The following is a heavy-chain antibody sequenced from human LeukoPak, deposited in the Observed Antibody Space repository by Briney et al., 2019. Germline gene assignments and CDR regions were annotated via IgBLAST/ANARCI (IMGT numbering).Heavy chain of an antibody. CDR3: TTDPPGFGYCSGGSCSSDNWFDP. J-gene: IGHJ5*02. D-gene: IGHD2-15*01. Sequence: NPGGSLRLSCAASGFAFSHAWMSWVRQAPGKGLEWVGLIRSKTDGGTTDYAAPVKGRFTISRDDSKNTLYLQMNSLKTEDTAVYYCTTDPPGFGYCSGGSCSSDNWFDPWGQGTLVTVSS. V-gene: IGHV3-15*01. CDR2: IRSKTDGGTT. CDR1: GFAFSHAW.